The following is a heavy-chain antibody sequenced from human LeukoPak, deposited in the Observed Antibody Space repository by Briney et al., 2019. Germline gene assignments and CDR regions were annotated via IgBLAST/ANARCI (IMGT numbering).Heavy chain of an antibody. D-gene: IGHD5-18*01. Sequence: SETLSLTCAVYGGSFSGYYWSWIRQPPGKGLEWIGEINHSGSTNYNPSLKSRVTISVDTSKNQFSLKLSSVTAADTAVCYCAKKRGYSYGLGYWGQGTLVTVSS. CDR3: AKKRGYSYGLGY. CDR2: INHSGST. J-gene: IGHJ4*02. CDR1: GGSFSGYY. V-gene: IGHV4-34*01.